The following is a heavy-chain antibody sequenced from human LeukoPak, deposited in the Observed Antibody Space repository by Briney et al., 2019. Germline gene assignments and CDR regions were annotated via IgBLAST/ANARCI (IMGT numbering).Heavy chain of an antibody. Sequence: PGGSLRLSCETSGFIFRDYYMIWIRQAPGKGLECISYISTIGTTIYYADSVKGRFTISRDNAKNSLYLQMNSLRAEDTAVYYCARDFHVRNYDIGGYSYWGQGTLVTVSS. J-gene: IGHJ4*02. CDR3: ARDFHVRNYDIGGYSY. D-gene: IGHD3-22*01. V-gene: IGHV3-11*04. CDR1: GFIFRDYY. CDR2: ISTIGTTI.